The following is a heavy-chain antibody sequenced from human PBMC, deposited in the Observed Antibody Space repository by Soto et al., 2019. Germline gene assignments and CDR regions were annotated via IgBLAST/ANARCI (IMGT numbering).Heavy chain of an antibody. V-gene: IGHV1-24*01. CDR3: AREDYGFSGSHYIDYFNY. CDR2: FDPEDGET. CDR1: GYTLTELS. Sequence: GASVKVSCKVSGYTLTELSMHWVRQAPGKGLEWMGGFDPEDGETIYAQKFQGRVTITRDTSASTAYMELSSLRSEDTAVYYCAREDYGFSGSHYIDYFNYWGQGALVNVSS. J-gene: IGHJ4*02. D-gene: IGHD1-26*01.